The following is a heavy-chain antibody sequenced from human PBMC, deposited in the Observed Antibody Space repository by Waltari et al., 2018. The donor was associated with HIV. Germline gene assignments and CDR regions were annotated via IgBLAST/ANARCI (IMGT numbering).Heavy chain of an antibody. D-gene: IGHD4-17*01. CDR3: ASGPLTTPRGYFDS. CDR2: MNPNSGNT. CDR1: GYTFTSYD. J-gene: IGHJ4*02. Sequence: QVQLVQSGAEVKKPGASVKVSCKASGYTFTSYDIKWVRQATGQGPAWMGWMNPNSGNTGYATRFQGRVTMTRNTSRSTAYMELSSLRSEDTAVYYCASGPLTTPRGYFDSWGQGTLVTVSS. V-gene: IGHV1-8*01.